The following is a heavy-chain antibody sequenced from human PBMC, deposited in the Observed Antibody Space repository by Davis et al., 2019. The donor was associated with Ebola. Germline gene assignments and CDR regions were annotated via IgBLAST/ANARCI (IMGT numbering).Heavy chain of an antibody. Sequence: GESLKISCAASGFTFSTYGMHWVRQAPGKGLEWVSAISGSGGNTYYADSVKGRFTISRDNSGNTLYLQMDSLRADDTAVYYCARGPILAALDYWGQGTLVIVSS. V-gene: IGHV3-23*01. CDR1: GFTFSTYG. D-gene: IGHD6-6*01. J-gene: IGHJ4*02. CDR3: ARGPILAALDY. CDR2: ISGSGGNT.